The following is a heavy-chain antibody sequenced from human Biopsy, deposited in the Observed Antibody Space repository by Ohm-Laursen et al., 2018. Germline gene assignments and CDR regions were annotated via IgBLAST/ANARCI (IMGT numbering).Heavy chain of an antibody. CDR1: GVSINGGRYY. CDR2: IFYSANT. V-gene: IGHV4-31*03. J-gene: IGHJ4*02. Sequence: SDTLSLTCTVSGVSINGGRYYWNWIRHHPGKGLEWIGNIFYSANTYYNPSLKSRVTISVDTSKNQFSLKLSSVTAADTAVYYCARLGIGGYFPTFFDVWGQGALVTVSS. CDR3: ARLGIGGYFPTFFDV. D-gene: IGHD6-25*01.